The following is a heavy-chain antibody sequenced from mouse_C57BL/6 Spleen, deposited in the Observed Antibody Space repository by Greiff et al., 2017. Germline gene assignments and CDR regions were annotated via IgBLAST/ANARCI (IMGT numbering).Heavy chain of an antibody. CDR2: IHPNSGST. Sequence: VQLQQSGAELVKPGASVKLSCKASGYTFTSYWMHWVKQRPGQGLEWIGMIHPNSGSTNYNEKFKSKATLTVDKSSSTAYMQLSSLTSEDSAVYYCARGYDYDVNWFAYWGQGTLVTVSA. CDR1: GYTFTSYW. V-gene: IGHV1-64*01. CDR3: ARGYDYDVNWFAY. J-gene: IGHJ3*01. D-gene: IGHD2-4*01.